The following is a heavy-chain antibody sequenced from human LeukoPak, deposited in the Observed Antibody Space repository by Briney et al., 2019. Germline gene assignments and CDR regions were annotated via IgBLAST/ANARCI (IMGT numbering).Heavy chain of an antibody. CDR1: GIIFSDFG. D-gene: IGHD2-15*01. V-gene: IGHV3-33*06. CDR3: AKATCSGASCFSNSRDAFDI. CDR2: IWYDGSNK. Sequence: GGSLRLSCAASGIIFSDFGMHWVRQAPGRGLEWMAIIWYDGSNKYYADSVQGRFTISRDNSQNTMYLQMNSLRVEDTAVYHCAKATCSGASCFSNSRDAFDIWGQGTMVTVSS. J-gene: IGHJ3*02.